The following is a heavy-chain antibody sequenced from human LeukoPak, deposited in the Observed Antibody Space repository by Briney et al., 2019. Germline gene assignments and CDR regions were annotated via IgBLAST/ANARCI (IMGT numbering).Heavy chain of an antibody. V-gene: IGHV1-18*01. D-gene: IGHD3-22*01. CDR2: ISAYNGNT. CDR1: GYTFTSYG. J-gene: IGHJ3*02. Sequence: GASVKVSGKASGYTFTSYGISWVRQAPGQGLEWMGWISAYNGNTNYAQKLQGRVTMTTDTSTSTAYMELRSLRSDDTAVYYCARDLTPYYYDSSGYGAFDIWGQGTMVTVSS. CDR3: ARDLTPYYYDSSGYGAFDI.